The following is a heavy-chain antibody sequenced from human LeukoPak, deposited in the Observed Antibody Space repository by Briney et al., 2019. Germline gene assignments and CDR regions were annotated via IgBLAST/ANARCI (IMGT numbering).Heavy chain of an antibody. CDR1: GFTFSSYG. J-gene: IGHJ4*02. V-gene: IGHV3-30*02. CDR2: IRYDGSNK. CDR3: AKDISSWYYFDY. Sequence: GRSLRLSCAASGFTFSSYGMHWVRQAPGKGLEWVAFIRYDGSNKYYADSVKGRFTISRDNSKNTLYLQMNSLRAEDTAVYYCAKDISSWYYFDYWGQGTLVTVSS. D-gene: IGHD6-13*01.